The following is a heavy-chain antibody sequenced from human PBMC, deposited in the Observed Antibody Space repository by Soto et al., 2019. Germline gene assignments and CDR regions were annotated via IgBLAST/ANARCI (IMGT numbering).Heavy chain of an antibody. Sequence: AGGSLRLSCAASGFTFSSYSVNWVRQAPGKGLEWVSYISSSSTIYYADSVKGRFTISRDNAKNSLYLQMNSLRAEDTAVYYCARDMTSGINFDYWGQGTLVTVSS. V-gene: IGHV3-48*01. CDR3: ARDMTSGINFDY. CDR2: ISSSSTI. CDR1: GFTFSSYS. J-gene: IGHJ4*02. D-gene: IGHD6-19*01.